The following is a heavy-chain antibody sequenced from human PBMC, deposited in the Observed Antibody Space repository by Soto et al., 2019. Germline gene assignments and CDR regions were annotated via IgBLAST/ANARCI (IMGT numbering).Heavy chain of an antibody. CDR1: GYTFTSYW. Sequence: GESLKISCKGSGYTFTSYWIGWVRQMPGKGLEWMGIIYPGDSDTRYSPSFQGQVTISADKSISTAYLQWSSLKASDTAMYYCARRIHSSRWSGSFDIWGQGTMVTVSS. V-gene: IGHV5-51*01. CDR3: ARRIHSSRWSGSFDI. J-gene: IGHJ3*02. D-gene: IGHD6-13*01. CDR2: IYPGDSDT.